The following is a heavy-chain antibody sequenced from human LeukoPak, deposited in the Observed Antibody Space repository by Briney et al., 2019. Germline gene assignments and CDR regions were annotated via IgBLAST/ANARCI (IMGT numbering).Heavy chain of an antibody. D-gene: IGHD3-3*01. J-gene: IGHJ4*02. CDR1: GFTFSSYS. V-gene: IGHV3-21*01. CDR2: ISSSSSYI. CDR3: ARVFTIFGVPYYFDY. Sequence: GGSLRLSCAASGFTFSSYSMNWVRQAPGKGLEWVSSISSSSSYIYYADSVKGRFTTSRDNAKNSLYLQMNSLRAEDTAVYYCARVFTIFGVPYYFDYWGQGTLVTVSS.